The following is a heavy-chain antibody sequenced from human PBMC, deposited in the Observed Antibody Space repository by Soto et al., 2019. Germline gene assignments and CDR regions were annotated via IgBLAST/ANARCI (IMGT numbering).Heavy chain of an antibody. J-gene: IGHJ4*02. CDR1: GFTFSSYS. CDR3: ATLVNGVIIPNFDY. V-gene: IGHV3-30-3*01. CDR2: ISYDGSNK. Sequence: PGGSLRLSCAASGFTFSSYSIHRVRQAPGKGLEGGAVISYDGSNKYYADFVKGLFTISRDNSKNTLYLQMNSLRAEDTAVYYCATLVNGVIIPNFDYWGQGTLVTVSS. D-gene: IGHD3-3*01.